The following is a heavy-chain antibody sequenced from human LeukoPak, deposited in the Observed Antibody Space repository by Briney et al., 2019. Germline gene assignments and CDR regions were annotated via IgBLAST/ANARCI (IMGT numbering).Heavy chain of an antibody. V-gene: IGHV4-61*02. CDR3: ARGSARAFRWYFDL. CDR2: IYTSGST. J-gene: IGHJ2*01. CDR1: GGSISSGSYY. D-gene: IGHD6-6*01. Sequence: SQTLSLTCTVSGGSISSGSYYWSWTRQPAGKGLEWIGRIYTSGSTNYNPSLKSRVTISVDTSKNQFSLKLSSVTAADTAVYYCARGSARAFRWYFDLWGRGTLVTVSS.